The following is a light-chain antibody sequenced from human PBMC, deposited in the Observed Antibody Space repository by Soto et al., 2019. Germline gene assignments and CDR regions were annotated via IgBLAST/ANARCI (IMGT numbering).Light chain of an antibody. CDR1: QSINKY. Sequence: DTQMTQSPTSLSASVGDRVTITCRASQSINKYLNWYQQKPGEAPKVLIYAASSLQSGVPSRFSGSGSGTDFSLTITSLQPEDFATYYCQQSYGTPITFGQGTRLEIK. CDR3: QQSYGTPIT. V-gene: IGKV1-39*01. J-gene: IGKJ5*01. CDR2: AAS.